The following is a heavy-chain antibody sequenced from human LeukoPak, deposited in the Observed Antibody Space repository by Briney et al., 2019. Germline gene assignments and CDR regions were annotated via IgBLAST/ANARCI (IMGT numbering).Heavy chain of an antibody. CDR3: AREGDGGNPDY. J-gene: IGHJ4*02. CDR2: INSDGSST. V-gene: IGHV3-74*01. CDR1: GFAFSSYW. Sequence: GGSLRLYCAASGFAFSSYWMHWVRQAPGKGLVWVSRINSDGSSTSYADSVKGRFTISRDNAKNTLYLQMNSLRAEDTAVYYCAREGDGGNPDYWGQGTLVTVSS. D-gene: IGHD4-23*01.